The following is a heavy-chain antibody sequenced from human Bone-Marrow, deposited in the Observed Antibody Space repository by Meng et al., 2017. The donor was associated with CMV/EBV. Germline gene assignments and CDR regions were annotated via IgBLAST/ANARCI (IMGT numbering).Heavy chain of an antibody. V-gene: IGHV4-61*01. Sequence: SETLSLTCTVSGGSVSSGSYYWSWIRQPPGKGLEWIGYIYYSGSTNYNPSLKSRVTISVDTSKNQFSLKLRSVTTADTAVYYCARGGYSSGWYLGEVDYWGQGPLVTVSS. CDR2: IYYSGST. D-gene: IGHD6-19*01. CDR3: ARGGYSSGWYLGEVDY. J-gene: IGHJ4*02. CDR1: GGSVSSGSYY.